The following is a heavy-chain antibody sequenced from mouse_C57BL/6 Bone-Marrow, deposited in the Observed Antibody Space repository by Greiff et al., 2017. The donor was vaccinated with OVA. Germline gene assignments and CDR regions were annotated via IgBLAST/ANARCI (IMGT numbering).Heavy chain of an antibody. Sequence: EVQLVESEGGLVQPGSSMKLSCTASGFTFSDYYMAWVRQVPEKGLEWVANINYDGSSTYYLDSLKSRFIISRDNAKNILYLQMSSLKSEDTATYYCARANDGLYYFDYWGQGTTLTVSS. D-gene: IGHD2-3*01. CDR1: GFTFSDYY. CDR2: INYDGSST. V-gene: IGHV5-16*01. J-gene: IGHJ2*01. CDR3: ARANDGLYYFDY.